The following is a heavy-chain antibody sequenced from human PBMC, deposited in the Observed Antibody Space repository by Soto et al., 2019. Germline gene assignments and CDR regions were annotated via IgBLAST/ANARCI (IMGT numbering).Heavy chain of an antibody. V-gene: IGHV1-3*01. D-gene: IGHD3-10*01. CDR2: INDGNGNT. CDR3: ARLRTTLLWFGELPYFDY. J-gene: IGHJ4*02. CDR1: GYTFTSYA. Sequence: QVQLVQSGAEVKKPGASVKVSCKASGYTFTSYAMHWVRQAPGQRLEWMGWINDGNGNTKYSQKFQGRVTITRDTSASTAYMELSSLRSEDTAVYYCARLRTTLLWFGELPYFDYWGQGTLVTVSS.